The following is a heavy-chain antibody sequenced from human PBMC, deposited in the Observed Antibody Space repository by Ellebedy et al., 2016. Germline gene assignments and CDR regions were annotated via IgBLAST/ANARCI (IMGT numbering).Heavy chain of an antibody. V-gene: IGHV3-23*01. Sequence: LSLTCXASGLTFSNFFMSWVRQAPGKGLEWVATISGNGDKRDFADSVQGRFTISRDNFRNTLHLQMNNLRGEDTAVYYCRQGHYADYWGQGTLVTVSS. CDR1: GLTFSNFF. CDR2: ISGNGDKR. CDR3: RQGHYADY. J-gene: IGHJ4*02.